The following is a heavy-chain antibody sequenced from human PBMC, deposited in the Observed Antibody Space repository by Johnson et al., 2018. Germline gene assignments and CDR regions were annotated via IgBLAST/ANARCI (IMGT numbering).Heavy chain of an antibody. V-gene: IGHV3-30*18. CDR1: GFTFSTYA. CDR3: AKGPGGGWWAYAPTYGMDV. CDR2: ISYDGSNK. J-gene: IGHJ6*02. D-gene: IGHD2-8*01. Sequence: QVQLVQSGGGVVQPGRSLRLSCAASGFTFSTYAMHWVRQAPGKGLEWVAVISYDGSNKYYADSVKGRFTISRDNSKNTLYLQMNSLRAEDTAVYYCAKGPGGGWWAYAPTYGMDVWGQGTTVTVSS.